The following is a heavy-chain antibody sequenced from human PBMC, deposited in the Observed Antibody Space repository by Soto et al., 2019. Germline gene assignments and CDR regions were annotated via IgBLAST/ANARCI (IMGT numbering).Heavy chain of an antibody. V-gene: IGHV1-2*02. J-gene: IGHJ5*02. Sequence: SVKVSCKASGCTFTAYYMHWVRQAPGQGLEWMGWINPNSGGTYHAQNFQGRVTMTRDTSTTTAYMELASLRSDDTAVYYCARGGGRGYNELDPWGHGTLVTVSS. D-gene: IGHD5-12*01. CDR3: ARGGGRGYNELDP. CDR2: INPNSGGT. CDR1: GCTFTAYY.